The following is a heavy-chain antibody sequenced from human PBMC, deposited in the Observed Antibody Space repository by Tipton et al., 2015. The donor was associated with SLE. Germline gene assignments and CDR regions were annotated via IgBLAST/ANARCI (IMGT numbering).Heavy chain of an antibody. D-gene: IGHD1-7*01. J-gene: IGHJ4*02. CDR2: IYYTGST. CDR3: ARGIILTTGTTEPLDY. V-gene: IGHV4-59*01. CDR1: GVSISRYY. Sequence: TLSLTCIVSGVSISRYYWGWIRQPPGKGLEWIGHIYYTGSTNYNPSLKSRVTMSVDTSENQFALKLTSVTAADTAVYYCARGIILTTGTTEPLDYWGQGTLVTVSS.